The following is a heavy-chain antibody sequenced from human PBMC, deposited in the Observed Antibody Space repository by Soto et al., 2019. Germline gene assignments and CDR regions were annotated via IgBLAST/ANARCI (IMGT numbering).Heavy chain of an antibody. Sequence: GGSLRLSCAASGFTFNIYAMSWVRQAPGKGLEWVSTITGRGTYYADTVKGRFTISRDNSKNTLYLQMNSLRAEDTAVYYCARSTYYYDSSGYYQYDYWGQGTLVTVSS. CDR3: ARSTYYYDSSGYYQYDY. CDR1: GFTFNIYA. D-gene: IGHD3-22*01. CDR2: ITGRGT. J-gene: IGHJ4*02. V-gene: IGHV3-23*01.